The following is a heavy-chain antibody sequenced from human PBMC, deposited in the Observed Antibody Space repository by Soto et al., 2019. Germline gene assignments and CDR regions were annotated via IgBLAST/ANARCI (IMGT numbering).Heavy chain of an antibody. CDR2: INPNSGGT. J-gene: IGHJ3*02. D-gene: IGHD3-9*01. CDR1: GYTFTGYY. V-gene: IGHV1-2*02. Sequence: QVQLVQSGAEVKKPGASVKVSCKASGYTFTGYYMHWVRQAPGQGLEWMGWINPNSGGTNYAQKFQGRVTMTRDTSISTAYMELSRLRSDDTAVYYCARDRTLRYFDWSGPTDAFDIWGQGTMVTVSS. CDR3: ARDRTLRYFDWSGPTDAFDI.